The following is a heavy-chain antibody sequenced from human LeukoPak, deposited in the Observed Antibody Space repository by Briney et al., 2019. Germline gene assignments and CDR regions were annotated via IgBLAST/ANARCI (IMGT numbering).Heavy chain of an antibody. CDR3: ARVFGGYYGSGSYLYYFDY. D-gene: IGHD3-10*01. CDR2: IYYSGST. CDR1: GGSISSSSYY. J-gene: IGHJ4*02. V-gene: IGHV4-39*07. Sequence: PSETPSLTCTVSGGSISSSSYYWGWIRQPPGKGLEWFGSIYYSGSTYYNPSLKSRVTISVDTSKNQFSLKLSSVTAADTAVYYCARVFGGYYGSGSYLYYFDYWGQGTLVTVSS.